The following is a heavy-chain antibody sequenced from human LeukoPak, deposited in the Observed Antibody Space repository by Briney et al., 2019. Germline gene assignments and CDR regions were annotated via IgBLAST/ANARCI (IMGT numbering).Heavy chain of an antibody. CDR3: GVESYWGSDAKGFDY. J-gene: IGHJ4*02. Sequence: GRSLRLSCAASGFTFTAYSINWVRQAPRRGLEWVSYISTPSTHIYYADSVKGRFTISRDNAKNSLYLQMNSRRDEDTAVYYCGVESYWGSDAKGFDYGRGGTLV. CDR2: ISTPSTHI. D-gene: IGHD7-27*01. V-gene: IGHV3-48*02. CDR1: GFTFTAYS.